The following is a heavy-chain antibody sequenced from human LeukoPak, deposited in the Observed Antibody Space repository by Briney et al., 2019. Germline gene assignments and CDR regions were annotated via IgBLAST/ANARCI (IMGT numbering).Heavy chain of an antibody. D-gene: IGHD3-9*01. J-gene: IGHJ6*02. CDR1: GYTFTSYG. V-gene: IGHV1-18*01. CDR3: ARDGLLDDILTGYYYYGMDV. CDR2: ISAYNGNT. Sequence: EASVKVSCKASGYTFTSYGITWVRQAPGQGLEWMGWISAYNGNTNYAQKFLGRVTMTTDTSTSTAYMELGSLSSDDRAVYYCARDGLLDDILTGYYYYGMDVWGQGTTVTVSS.